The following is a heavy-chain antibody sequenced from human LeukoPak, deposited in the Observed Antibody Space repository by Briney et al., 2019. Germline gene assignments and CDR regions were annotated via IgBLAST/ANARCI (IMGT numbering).Heavy chain of an antibody. CDR3: VARNGYHYAFDY. CDR2: ISGNGANT. CDR1: ELTFSAYA. D-gene: IGHD3-10*01. J-gene: IGHJ4*02. Sequence: PGGSLRLSCVGSELTFSAYAMSWVRQTPGKGLEWVSGISGNGANTDSADSVEGRFTIPRDNSKDTLYLEMTNLRAEDAAVYYCVARNGYHYAFDYWGQGTQVVVSS. V-gene: IGHV3-23*01.